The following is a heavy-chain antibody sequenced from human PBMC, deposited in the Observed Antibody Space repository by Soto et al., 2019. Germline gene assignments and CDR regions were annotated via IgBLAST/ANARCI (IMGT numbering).Heavy chain of an antibody. CDR1: GYTFTSYD. D-gene: IGHD3-10*01. Sequence: AXVKVSCKASGYTFTSYDMHWVRQAPGQRLEWMGGINAGNGNTKHSQKFQGRVTITRDTSASTAYMELSSLRSEDTAVYYCARDSGSPWGPGTLVTVSS. V-gene: IGHV1-3*01. CDR3: ARDSGSP. CDR2: INAGNGNT. J-gene: IGHJ5*02.